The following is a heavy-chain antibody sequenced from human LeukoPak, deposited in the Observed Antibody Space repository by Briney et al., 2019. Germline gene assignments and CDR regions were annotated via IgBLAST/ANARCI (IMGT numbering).Heavy chain of an antibody. V-gene: IGHV4-4*07. CDR1: GNSSGDYY. CDR2: IYTSGST. J-gene: IGHJ5*02. D-gene: IGHD3-10*01. CDR3: ARGGYYGSGNDFRFDP. Sequence: SETLSLTCTVSGNSSGDYYWSWIRQPAGKGLEWIGRIYTSGSTTYNPSLKSRVTISVETSKNQFSLKLKSVTAADTAVYSCARGGYYGSGNDFRFDPWGQGTLVTVSS.